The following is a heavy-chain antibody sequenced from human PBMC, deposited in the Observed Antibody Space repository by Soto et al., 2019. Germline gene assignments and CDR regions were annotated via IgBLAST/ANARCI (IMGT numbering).Heavy chain of an antibody. D-gene: IGHD3-10*01. CDR3: ARGSPRSGRRAFDI. CDR1: GGSFSGYY. V-gene: IGHV4-34*01. CDR2: INHSGST. Sequence: QVQLQQWGAGLLKPSETLSLTCAVYGGSFSGYYWSWIRQPPGKGLEWIGEINHSGSTNYNPSLKSRVPISVDTSKNQFSLKLSSVTAADTAVYYCARGSPRSGRRAFDIWGQGTMVTVSS. J-gene: IGHJ3*02.